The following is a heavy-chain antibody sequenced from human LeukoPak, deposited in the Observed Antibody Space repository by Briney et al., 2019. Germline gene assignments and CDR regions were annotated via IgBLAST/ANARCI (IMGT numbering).Heavy chain of an antibody. CDR1: GYTFNVYY. CDR3: TRGDRNGYNY. D-gene: IGHD5-24*01. CDR2: INPNTGDT. J-gene: IGHJ4*02. Sequence: GASVKVSCKASGYTFNVYYIHWVRQAPGQGLEWMAWINPNTGDTNYVQSFQGRVTMTRDTSTSTAYMELSSLTSDDTAVYYCTRGDRNGYNYWGQGTLVTVSS. V-gene: IGHV1-2*02.